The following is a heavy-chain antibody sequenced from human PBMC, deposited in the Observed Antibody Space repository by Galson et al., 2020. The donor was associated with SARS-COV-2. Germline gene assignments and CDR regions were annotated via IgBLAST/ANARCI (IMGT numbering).Heavy chain of an antibody. Sequence: PSETLSLTCTLSGGSISSGGLYWNWIRQVPGRGLEWIGYVYYSGTTYYSPSLKSRLTISLDTSKNQFSLRLTSVTAADTAVYYCARDSLQGGDYVNLFDSCGQGSLVTVSS. CDR3: ARDSLQGGDYVNLFDS. V-gene: IGHV4-31*03. J-gene: IGHJ4*02. D-gene: IGHD4-17*01. CDR2: VYYSGTT. CDR1: GGSISSGGLY.